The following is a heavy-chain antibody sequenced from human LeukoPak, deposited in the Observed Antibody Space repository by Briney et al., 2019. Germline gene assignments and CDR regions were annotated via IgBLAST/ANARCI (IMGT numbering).Heavy chain of an antibody. J-gene: IGHJ4*02. Sequence: GGSLRLSCAASGFAFSDNWMHWVRQAPGKGLEWVSAINSDGSSINYADSVQGRFTISKDNAKNMLYLQMDSLRAEDTSVYYCTSPPSIAVADPFDSWGQGTLVTVSS. CDR3: TSPPSIAVADPFDS. D-gene: IGHD6-19*01. CDR1: GFAFSDNW. V-gene: IGHV3-74*01. CDR2: INSDGSSI.